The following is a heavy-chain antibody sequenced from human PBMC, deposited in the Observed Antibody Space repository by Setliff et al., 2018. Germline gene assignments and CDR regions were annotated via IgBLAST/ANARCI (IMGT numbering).Heavy chain of an antibody. D-gene: IGHD3-22*01. CDR1: GFNFDEYA. J-gene: IGHJ6*02. CDR3: AKDYNPAYYYDSSGFSVHAQSPYYYGMDV. V-gene: IGHV3-43D*04. CDR2: ISWDGGST. Sequence: GGSLRLSCAASGFNFDEYAMHWVRQAPGKGLEWVSLISWDGGSTYYADSVKGRFTISRDNSKNSLYLQMNSLIAEDTALYYCAKDYNPAYYYDSSGFSVHAQSPYYYGMDVWGQGTTVTVSS.